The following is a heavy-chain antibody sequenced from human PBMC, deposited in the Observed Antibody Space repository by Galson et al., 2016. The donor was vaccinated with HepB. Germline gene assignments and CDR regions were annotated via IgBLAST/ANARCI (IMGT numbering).Heavy chain of an antibody. CDR3: AKVDCGGDCKRFDY. CDR1: GFTFGNYV. CDR2: ITNIGGNT. J-gene: IGHJ4*02. Sequence: SLRLSCAASGFTFGNYVTSWVRQAPGKGLEWVSSITNIGGNTYYADSVKGRFTISRDNSKNTLYLQMSSLRAEDTALYYCAKVDCGGDCKRFDYWGQGTLVTAS. D-gene: IGHD2-21*02. V-gene: IGHV3-23*01.